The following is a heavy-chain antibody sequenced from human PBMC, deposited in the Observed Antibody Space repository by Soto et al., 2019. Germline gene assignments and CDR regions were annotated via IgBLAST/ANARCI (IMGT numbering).Heavy chain of an antibody. CDR3: ARERLEAPPYFDY. CDR1: GGSFSGYY. V-gene: IGHV4-34*01. D-gene: IGHD3-3*01. CDR2: INHSGST. Sequence: SETLSLTCAVYGGSFSGYYWSWIRQPPGKGLEWIGEINHSGSTNYNPSLKSRVTISVDTSKNQFSLKLSSVTAADTAVYYCARERLEAPPYFDYWGQGTLVTVSS. J-gene: IGHJ4*02.